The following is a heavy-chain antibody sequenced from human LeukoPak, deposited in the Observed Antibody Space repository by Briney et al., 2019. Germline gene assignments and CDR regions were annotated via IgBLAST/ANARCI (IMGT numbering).Heavy chain of an antibody. CDR3: ARAHDYGDYVRAFDI. V-gene: IGHV1-2*02. CDR2: INPNSGGT. J-gene: IGHJ3*02. CDR1: GYTFTGYY. Sequence: ASVKVSCKASGYTFTGYYMHWVRQAPGQGLEWMGWINPNSGGTNYAQKFQGRVTMTRDTSISTAYMELSRLRSDDTAVYYCARAHDYGDYVRAFDIWGQGTMVTVSS. D-gene: IGHD4-17*01.